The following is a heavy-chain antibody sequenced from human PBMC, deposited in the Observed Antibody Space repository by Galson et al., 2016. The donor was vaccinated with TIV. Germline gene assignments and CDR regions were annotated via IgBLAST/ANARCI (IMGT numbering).Heavy chain of an antibody. Sequence: SVKASCKASGGSFSSYVITWVRQAPGQGLEWMGGIIPLFSTPNYAQKFQGRVTITADESTSTAYKELTSLRSEDTATYYCAKDRNTAMDTYYWYDGMDVWGQGTTVTVSS. V-gene: IGHV1-69*13. CDR3: AKDRNTAMDTYYWYDGMDV. D-gene: IGHD5-18*01. CDR1: GGSFSSYV. J-gene: IGHJ6*02. CDR2: IIPLFSTP.